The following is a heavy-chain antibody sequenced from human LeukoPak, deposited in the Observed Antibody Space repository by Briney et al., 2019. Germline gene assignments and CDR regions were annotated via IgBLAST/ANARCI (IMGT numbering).Heavy chain of an antibody. D-gene: IGHD3-22*01. Sequence: GGSLRLSCAASEFTISDHYMDWVRQAPGKGLEGVGRTSNKADSYTTYYAASVKGRFTISRDESKNLLYLQMKSLKAEDTAVYYCARYYYDSSGYPYYFDYWGQGTLVTVSS. CDR1: EFTISDHY. CDR2: TSNKADSYTT. J-gene: IGHJ4*02. V-gene: IGHV3-72*01. CDR3: ARYYYDSSGYPYYFDY.